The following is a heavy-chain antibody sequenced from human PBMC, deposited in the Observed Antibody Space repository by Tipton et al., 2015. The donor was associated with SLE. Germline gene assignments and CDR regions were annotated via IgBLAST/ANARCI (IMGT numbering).Heavy chain of an antibody. CDR3: ATPGAAAGYFDY. CDR1: GGSISSYY. D-gene: IGHD6-13*01. V-gene: IGHV4-59*08. CDR2: IYYSGST. Sequence: TLSLTCTVSGGSISSYYWSWIRQPPGKGPEWIGYIYYSGSTNYNPSLKSRVTISVDTSKNQFSLKLSSVTAADTAVYYCATPGAAAGYFDYWGQGTLVTVSS. J-gene: IGHJ4*02.